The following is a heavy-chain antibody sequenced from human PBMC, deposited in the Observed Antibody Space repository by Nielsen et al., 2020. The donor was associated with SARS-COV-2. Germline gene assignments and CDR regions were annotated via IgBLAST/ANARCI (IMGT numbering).Heavy chain of an antibody. J-gene: IGHJ6*02. Sequence: WVRQAPGQGLEWMGRINPNSGGTNYAQKFQGRVTMTRDTSISTAYMELSRLRSDDTAVYYCVREEGITIFGVVINDYYYGMDVWGQGTTVTVSS. CDR2: INPNSGGT. D-gene: IGHD3-3*01. V-gene: IGHV1-2*06. CDR3: VREEGITIFGVVINDYYYGMDV.